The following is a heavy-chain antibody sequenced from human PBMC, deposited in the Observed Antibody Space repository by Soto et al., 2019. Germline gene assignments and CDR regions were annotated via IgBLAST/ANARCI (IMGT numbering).Heavy chain of an antibody. D-gene: IGHD3-22*01. CDR1: GFTFSSYG. J-gene: IGHJ4*02. CDR3: AIGEPYYYDTSGYPSPDY. V-gene: IGHV3-33*01. CDR2: IWYDGSNK. Sequence: GGSLRLSCAASGFTFSSYGMHWVRQAPGKGLEWVAVIWYDGSNKDYADSVKGRFTISRDNSKNTLYLQMNSLRAENTAVYYCAIGEPYYYDTSGYPSPDYWGQGTLVTVSS.